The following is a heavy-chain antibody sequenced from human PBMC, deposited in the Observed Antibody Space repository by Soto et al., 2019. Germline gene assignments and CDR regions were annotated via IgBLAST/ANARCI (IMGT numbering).Heavy chain of an antibody. CDR3: ARAKGWIQLETKFEPGTNWFDP. Sequence: GGSLRLSCAASGFTFSSYSMNWVRQAPGKGLEWVSSISSSSSYIYYADSVKGRFTISRDNAKNSLYLQMNSLRAEDTAVYYCARAKGWIQLETKFEPGTNWFDPWGQGTLVTVSS. V-gene: IGHV3-21*01. CDR1: GFTFSSYS. D-gene: IGHD5-18*01. CDR2: ISSSSSYI. J-gene: IGHJ5*02.